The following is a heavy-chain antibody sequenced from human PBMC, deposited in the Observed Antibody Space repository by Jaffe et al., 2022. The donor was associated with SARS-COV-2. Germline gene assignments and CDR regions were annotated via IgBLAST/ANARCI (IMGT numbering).Heavy chain of an antibody. CDR2: ISGSGTST. D-gene: IGHD4-17*01. V-gene: IGHV3-23*04. Sequence: EVQLVESGGGLVQPGGSLRLSCAASGFTFSSYVMSWVRQARGKGLEWVSGISGSGTSTYYADSVKGRFTISRDNYQNTLYLEMNSLRGEDTAVYYCAKHPGDYASGLDPWGQGTLVTVSS. J-gene: IGHJ5*02. CDR3: AKHPGDYASGLDP. CDR1: GFTFSSYV.